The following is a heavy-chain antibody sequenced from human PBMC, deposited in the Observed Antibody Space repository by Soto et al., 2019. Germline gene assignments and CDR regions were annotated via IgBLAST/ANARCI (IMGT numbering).Heavy chain of an antibody. CDR3: ARIGWGGDS. D-gene: IGHD7-27*01. V-gene: IGHV4-61*01. CDR2: IPNNGSP. J-gene: IGHJ4*02. CDR1: GGSVRTGSYH. Sequence: QVQLQESGPGRVKPSETLSLTCSVSGGSVRTGSYHWSWIRQPPGKGLEWIGFIPNNGSPDYNPSRKSRVVVSIDRSKNQFSLKVNSVPAADTAVYFCARIGWGGDSWGQGTLVSVSS.